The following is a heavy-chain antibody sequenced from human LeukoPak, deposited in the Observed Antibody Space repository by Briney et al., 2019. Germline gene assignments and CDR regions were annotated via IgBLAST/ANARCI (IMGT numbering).Heavy chain of an antibody. D-gene: IGHD2-8*01. CDR2: ISPGDFDT. Sequence: GESLKISCQGSGYSFSDYWIGWVRQMPGKGLEWMGIISPGDFDTRYSPSFQGQVTISADKSISTAYLQWSSLKASDTAMYYCARSNYYFDYWGQGTLVTVSS. V-gene: IGHV5-51*01. J-gene: IGHJ4*02. CDR3: ARSNYYFDY. CDR1: GYSFSDYW.